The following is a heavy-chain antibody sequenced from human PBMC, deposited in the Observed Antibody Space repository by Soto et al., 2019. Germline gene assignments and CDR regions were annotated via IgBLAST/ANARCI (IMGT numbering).Heavy chain of an antibody. D-gene: IGHD6-13*01. J-gene: IGHJ6*02. CDR3: ARVRRIAAAGTYYYYGMDV. CDR2: IGTAGDT. Sequence: GGSLRLSCAASGFTFSSYDMHWVRQATGKGLEWVSAIGTAGDTYYPGSVKGRFTISRENAKNSLYLQMNSLRAGDTAVYYCARVRRIAAAGTYYYYGMDVWGQGTTVTVS. CDR1: GFTFSSYD. V-gene: IGHV3-13*01.